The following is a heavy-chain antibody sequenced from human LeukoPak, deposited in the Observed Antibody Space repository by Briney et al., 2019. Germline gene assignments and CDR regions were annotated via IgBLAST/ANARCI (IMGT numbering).Heavy chain of an antibody. CDR3: ARDVKSGYSYGNYFDY. CDR1: GGTFSSYA. J-gene: IGHJ4*02. Sequence: ASVKVSYKASGGTFSSYAISWVRQAPGQGLEWMGRIIPILGIANYAQKFQGRVTITADKSTSTAYMELSSLRSEDTAVYYCARDVKSGYSYGNYFDYWGQGTLVTVSS. V-gene: IGHV1-69*04. CDR2: IIPILGIA. D-gene: IGHD5-18*01.